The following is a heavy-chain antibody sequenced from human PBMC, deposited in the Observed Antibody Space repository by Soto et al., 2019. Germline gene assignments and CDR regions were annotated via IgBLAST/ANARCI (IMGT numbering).Heavy chain of an antibody. CDR1: GYIFTKYG. J-gene: IGHJ5*02. CDR3: ARLQLGGDRMLNWFDP. CDR2: INVYNGDR. D-gene: IGHD2-21*02. V-gene: IGHV1-18*01. Sequence: QVQVVQSGPELKKPGAPVKVSCKAQGYIFTKYGIGWVRQAPGHGLEWMGLINVYNGDRKVAQKFQDRVAMTTDTATDTAYMELKSVRSGDTAVYYCARLQLGGDRMLNWFDPWGQGTLVTVSS.